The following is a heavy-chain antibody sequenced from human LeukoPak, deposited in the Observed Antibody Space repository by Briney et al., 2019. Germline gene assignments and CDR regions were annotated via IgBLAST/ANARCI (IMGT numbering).Heavy chain of an antibody. D-gene: IGHD3-22*01. CDR2: ISSSSSYI. CDR1: GFTFSSYS. Sequence: GGSLRLSCAASGFTFSSYSMNWVRQAPGKGLEWVSSISSSSSYIYYADSVKGRFTISRDNAKNSLYLQMNSLRAEDTAVYYCASGLNYHDSSGSKLIWGQGTLVTVSS. V-gene: IGHV3-21*01. J-gene: IGHJ4*02. CDR3: ASGLNYHDSSGSKLI.